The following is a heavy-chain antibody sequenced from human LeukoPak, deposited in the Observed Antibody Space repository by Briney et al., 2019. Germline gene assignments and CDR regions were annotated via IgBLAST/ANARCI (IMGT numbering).Heavy chain of an antibody. CDR1: GGSISSSSYY. J-gene: IGHJ4*02. CDR3: ARPGYCSSTSCPIVY. D-gene: IGHD2-2*01. CDR2: IYYSGST. Sequence: SETLSLTCTVSGGSISSSSYYWGWLRQPPGKGLEWIGSIYYSGSTYYNPSLKSRVTISVDTSKNQFSLKLSSVTAADTAVYYCARPGYCSSTSCPIVYWGQGTLVTVSS. V-gene: IGHV4-39*01.